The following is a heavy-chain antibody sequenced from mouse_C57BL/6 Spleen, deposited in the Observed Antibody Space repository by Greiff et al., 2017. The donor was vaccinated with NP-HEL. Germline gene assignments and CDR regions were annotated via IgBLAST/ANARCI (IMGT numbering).Heavy chain of an antibody. J-gene: IGHJ1*03. CDR2: IYPSDSET. V-gene: IGHV1-61*01. Sequence: QVQLQQSGAELVRPGSSVKLSCKASGYTFTSYWMDWVKQRPGQGLEWIGNIYPSDSETHYNQKFKDKATLTVDKSSSTAYMQLSSLTSEDSAVYYCARGDYYGNHWYFDVWGTGTTVTVSS. D-gene: IGHD2-1*01. CDR3: ARGDYYGNHWYFDV. CDR1: GYTFTSYW.